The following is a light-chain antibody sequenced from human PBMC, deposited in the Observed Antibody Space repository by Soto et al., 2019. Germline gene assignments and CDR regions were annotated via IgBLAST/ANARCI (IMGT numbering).Light chain of an antibody. J-gene: IGKJ4*01. V-gene: IGKV3-11*01. Sequence: EIVLTQSPATLSLSPGERATLSCRASQSVSSYLAWYQQTPGQAPRLLNYDSSNRATGIPARFSGSGSGTDFTLTISSLEPEDFAVYYCQQSSNWLTFGGGTKVEIK. CDR2: DSS. CDR1: QSVSSY. CDR3: QQSSNWLT.